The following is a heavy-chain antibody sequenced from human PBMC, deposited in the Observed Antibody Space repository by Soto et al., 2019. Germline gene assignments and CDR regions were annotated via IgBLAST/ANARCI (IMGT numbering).Heavy chain of an antibody. CDR2: INPSGGST. Sequence: QVQLVQSGAEVKKPGASVKVSCKASGYTFTSYYMHWVRQAPGQGLEWMGIINPSGGSTSYAQKFQGRVTMTRDTSTTRVYREINNLRAEEPAAYYCATEATKYHNYEEGLKSFYYWR. V-gene: IGHV1-46*01. CDR1: GYTFTSYY. D-gene: IGHD4-4*01. J-gene: IGHJ4*01. CDR3: ATEATKYHNYEEGLKSFYY.